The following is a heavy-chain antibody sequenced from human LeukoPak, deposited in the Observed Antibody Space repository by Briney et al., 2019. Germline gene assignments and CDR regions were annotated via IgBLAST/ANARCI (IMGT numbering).Heavy chain of an antibody. Sequence: GGSLRLSCAASEFTFSSYGMHWVRQAPGEGLEWVAVISYDGSNKYYADSVKGRFTISRDNSKNTLYLQMNSLRAEDTAVYYCVRDNDSSGNYYSYWGQGTLVTVSS. CDR2: ISYDGSNK. CDR3: VRDNDSSGNYYSY. D-gene: IGHD3-22*01. CDR1: EFTFSSYG. J-gene: IGHJ4*02. V-gene: IGHV3-30*03.